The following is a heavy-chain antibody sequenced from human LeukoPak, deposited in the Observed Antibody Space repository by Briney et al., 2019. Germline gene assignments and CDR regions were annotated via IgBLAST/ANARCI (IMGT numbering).Heavy chain of an antibody. CDR3: ARGTGNPYYFDY. J-gene: IGHJ4*02. D-gene: IGHD1-14*01. V-gene: IGHV4-39*07. CDR2: IYYSGST. Sequence: SETLSLTCTVSGGSISSSSYYWGWIRQPPGKGLEWIGSIYYSGSTYYNPSLKSRVTISVDTSKNQFSLKLSSVTAADTAVYYRARGTGNPYYFDYWGQGTLVTVSS. CDR1: GGSISSSSYY.